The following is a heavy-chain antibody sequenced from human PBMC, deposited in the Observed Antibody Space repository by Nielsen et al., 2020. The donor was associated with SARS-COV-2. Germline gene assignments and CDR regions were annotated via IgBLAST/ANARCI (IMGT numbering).Heavy chain of an antibody. J-gene: IGHJ6*03. Sequence: LRLTCAISGDSVSSNSSAWNWIRQSPSRGLEWLGRTYYRSKWYNDYAVSVKSRITINPDTSRNQFSLHLNSVTPEETAVYYCARARGAYGDYYYYYYTDVWGKGTTVTVSS. CDR2: TYYRSKWYN. D-gene: IGHD4-17*01. CDR1: GDSVSSNSSA. CDR3: ARARGAYGDYYYYYYTDV. V-gene: IGHV6-1*01.